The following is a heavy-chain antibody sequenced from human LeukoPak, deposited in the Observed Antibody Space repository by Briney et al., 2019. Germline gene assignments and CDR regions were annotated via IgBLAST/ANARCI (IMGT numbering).Heavy chain of an antibody. Sequence: GGSLRLSCVVSGLSFRNYGMHRVRQAPGKGLVWVSRISDGGSTTTYADSVKGRFTISRDNAKNTLYLQMNGLRAEDTAVYYCSRSAYYDGSGNYYDYWGQGTLVTVSS. CDR1: GLSFRNYG. CDR3: SRSAYYDGSGNYYDY. CDR2: ISDGGSTT. V-gene: IGHV3-74*01. D-gene: IGHD3-22*01. J-gene: IGHJ4*02.